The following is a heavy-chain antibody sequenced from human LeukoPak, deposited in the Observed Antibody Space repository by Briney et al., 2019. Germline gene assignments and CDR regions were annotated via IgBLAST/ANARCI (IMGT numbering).Heavy chain of an antibody. V-gene: IGHV3-7*01. J-gene: IGHJ4*02. CDR3: ASLGEVPDY. D-gene: IGHD2-21*01. CDR2: INRDGSDK. Sequence: GGSLRLSCGGSGFALKSYSLTWVRQAPGKGLEWVAKINRDGSDKYYVDSVKGRFTISRDNAKNSLYLQMNSLRAEDTAVYYCASLGEVPDYWGQGTLVTVSS. CDR1: GFALKSYS.